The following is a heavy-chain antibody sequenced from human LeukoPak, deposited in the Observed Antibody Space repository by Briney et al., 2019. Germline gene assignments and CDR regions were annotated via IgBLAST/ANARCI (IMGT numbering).Heavy chain of an antibody. CDR3: AIMHGYYDGSGYWVQ. CDR1: GFTFGSYG. D-gene: IGHD3-22*01. CDR2: ITPNADRA. J-gene: IGHJ1*01. Sequence: GGSLRLSCAASGFTFGSYGMSWVRQAPGKGLEWVSFITPNADRASYADSVKGRFIISRDNPRNTLYMQMNSLRDEDTAVYYCAIMHGYYDGSGYWVQWGQGTLVTVSS. V-gene: IGHV3-23*01.